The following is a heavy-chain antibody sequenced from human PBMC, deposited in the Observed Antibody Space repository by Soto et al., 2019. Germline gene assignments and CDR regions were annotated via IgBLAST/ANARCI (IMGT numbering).Heavy chain of an antibody. J-gene: IGHJ4*02. CDR3: SSPGDYSNSPFDY. V-gene: IGHV3-74*01. Sequence: GGSLRLSCAASGFTFSNYWMHWVRQAPGKGLVWVSRINSDGSSTSYADSVKGRFTISRDNAKNTLYLQMNSLRAEDTAVYYCSSPGDYSNSPFDYWGQGTLVTVSS. CDR2: INSDGSST. D-gene: IGHD4-4*01. CDR1: GFTFSNYW.